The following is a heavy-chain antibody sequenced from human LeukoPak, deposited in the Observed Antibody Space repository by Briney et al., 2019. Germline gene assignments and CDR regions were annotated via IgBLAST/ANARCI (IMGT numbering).Heavy chain of an antibody. CDR1: GFTFSSYA. CDR2: ISYDGSNK. J-gene: IGHJ4*02. D-gene: IGHD3-10*01. Sequence: PTGRSLRLSCAASGFTFSSYAMPWVRQAPGKGLEWVAVISYDGSNKYYADSVKGRFTISRDNSKNTLYLQMNSLRAEDTAVYYCARDGLGWDGSGSYYKAPFDYWGQGTLVTVSS. CDR3: ARDGLGWDGSGSYYKAPFDY. V-gene: IGHV3-30*04.